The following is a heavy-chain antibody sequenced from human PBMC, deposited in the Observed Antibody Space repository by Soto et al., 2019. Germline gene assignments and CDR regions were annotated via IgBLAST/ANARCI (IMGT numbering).Heavy chain of an antibody. Sequence: QVQLQESGPGLVKPSETLSLTCAVSGDSISSYYCMWIRQPPGKGLEAIGYLYYGRSANYNPSLKSRVALSVDTSTNQCSLTLSSMTAADKAVYYCALRSMAVVPEYWGQGTLVTVSS. CDR1: GDSISSYY. J-gene: IGHJ4*02. V-gene: IGHV4-59*01. CDR3: ALRSMAVVPEY. D-gene: IGHD3-22*01. CDR2: LYYGRSA.